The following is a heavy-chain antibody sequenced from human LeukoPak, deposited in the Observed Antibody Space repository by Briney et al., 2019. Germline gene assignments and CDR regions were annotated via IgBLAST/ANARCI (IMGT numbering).Heavy chain of an antibody. CDR2: IIPIFGTA. CDR3: ARVELHYDFWSGPGKYYFDY. V-gene: IGHV1-69*05. D-gene: IGHD3-3*01. CDR1: GGTFSNYA. J-gene: IGHJ4*02. Sequence: SVKVSCKASGGTFSNYAISWVRQAPGQGLEWMGGIIPIFGTANYAQKLQDRVTLSMEESTSTAYMELSSLRSEDTAVYYCARVELHYDFWSGPGKYYFDYWGQGTLVTVSS.